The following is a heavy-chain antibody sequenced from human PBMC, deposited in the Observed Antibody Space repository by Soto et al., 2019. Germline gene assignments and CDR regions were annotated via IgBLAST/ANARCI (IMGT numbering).Heavy chain of an antibody. D-gene: IGHD6-13*01. Sequence: ASVKVCKASGYTFTGYYMHWVRQAPGQGLEWMGWINPNSGGTNYAQKFQGRVTMTRDTSISTAYMELSRLRSDDTAVYYCGIAAAEYYFDYWGQGTLVTVSS. CDR3: GIAAAEYYFDY. J-gene: IGHJ4*02. V-gene: IGHV1-2*02. CDR1: GYTFTGYY. CDR2: INPNSGGT.